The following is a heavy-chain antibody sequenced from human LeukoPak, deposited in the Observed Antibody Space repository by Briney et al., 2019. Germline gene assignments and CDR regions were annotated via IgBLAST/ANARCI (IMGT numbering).Heavy chain of an antibody. CDR1: GGSISSYY. J-gene: IGHJ5*02. CDR3: ARDDYDSWDWFDP. V-gene: IGHV4-59*01. D-gene: IGHD3-22*01. Sequence: PSETLSLTCTVPGGSISSYYWSWIRQPPGKGLEWIGYIYYSGSTNYNPSLKSRVTISVDTSKNQFSLKLSSVTAADTAVYYCARDDYDSWDWFDPWGQGTLVTVS. CDR2: IYYSGST.